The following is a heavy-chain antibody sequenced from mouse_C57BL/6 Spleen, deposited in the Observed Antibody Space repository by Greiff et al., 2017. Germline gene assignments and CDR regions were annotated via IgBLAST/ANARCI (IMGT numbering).Heavy chain of an antibody. D-gene: IGHD2-1*01. CDR3: ARIYGNYEWIFDY. J-gene: IGHJ2*01. CDR2: INPGSGGT. CDR1: GYAFTNYL. Sequence: VKLMESGAELVRPGTSVKVSCKASGYAFTNYLIEWVKQRPGQGLEWIGVINPGSGGTNYNEKFKGKATLTADQSSSTAYMQLSSLTSEDSAVYFCARIYGNYEWIFDYWGQGTTLTVSS. V-gene: IGHV1-54*01.